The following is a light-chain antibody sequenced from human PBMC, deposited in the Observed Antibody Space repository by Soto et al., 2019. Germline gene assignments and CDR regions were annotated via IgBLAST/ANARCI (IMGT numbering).Light chain of an antibody. J-gene: IGKJ2*01. CDR3: QQYNSYSHT. Sequence: DIQMTQSPSTLSASVGDRVTITCRASQSISSWLAWYQQKPGKAPKLLIYKASSLESGVASRFSGSGSGTEFPLTISNLQPDDCATYYCQQYNSYSHTFGQGTKLEI. CDR1: QSISSW. CDR2: KAS. V-gene: IGKV1-5*03.